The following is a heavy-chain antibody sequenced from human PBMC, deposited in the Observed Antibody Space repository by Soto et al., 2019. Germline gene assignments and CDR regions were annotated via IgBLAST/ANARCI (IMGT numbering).Heavy chain of an antibody. CDR1: GGSISSGGYS. D-gene: IGHD6-6*01. V-gene: IGHV4-30-2*01. Sequence: QLQLQESGSGLVKPSQTLSLTCAVSGGSISSGGYSWSWIRQPPGKGLEWIGYIYHSGSTYYNPSLKSRVTISVDRPNNQFSLKLSSVTAADTAVYYCARVWGSSSPIFDYWGQGTLVTVSS. CDR3: ARVWGSSSPIFDY. J-gene: IGHJ4*02. CDR2: IYHSGST.